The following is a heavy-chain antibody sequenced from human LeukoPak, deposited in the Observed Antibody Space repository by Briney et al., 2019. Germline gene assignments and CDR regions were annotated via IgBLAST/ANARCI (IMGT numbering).Heavy chain of an antibody. V-gene: IGHV4-59*01. CDR1: GGSISSYY. CDR3: ARGSPAASFDY. CDR2: IYYSGST. J-gene: IGHJ4*02. Sequence: SETLFLTCTVSGGSISSYYWSWIRQPPGKGLEWIGYIYYSGSTNYNPSLKSRVTISVDTSKNQFSLKLSSVTAADTAVYYCARGSPAASFDYWGQGTLVTVSS. D-gene: IGHD2-2*01.